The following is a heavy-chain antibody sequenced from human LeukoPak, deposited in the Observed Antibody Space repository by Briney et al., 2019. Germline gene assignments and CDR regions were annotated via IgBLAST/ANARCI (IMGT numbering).Heavy chain of an antibody. CDR2: IFHSGGT. V-gene: IGHV4-39*01. J-gene: IGHJ6*02. D-gene: IGHD6-25*01. CDR3: WRHVSNGWDSYYGLDV. Sequence: PSETLSLTCTVSGGSISSYGVYWGWVRQPPGKGLEWIGSIFHSGGTYYNPSLKSRVSIPVDTSKNQFSLKLTSVTAADTAVYSCWRHVSNGWDSYYGLDVWGQGNTVTVSS. CDR1: GGSISSYGVY.